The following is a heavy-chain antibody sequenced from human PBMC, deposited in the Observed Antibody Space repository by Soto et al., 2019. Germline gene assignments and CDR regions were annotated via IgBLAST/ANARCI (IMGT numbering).Heavy chain of an antibody. Sequence: TLSLTCTVSGGSISSGGYYWSWIRQDPGKGLEWIGYIYYSGSTYYNPSLKSRVTISVDMSKNQFSLQLSSVTAADTAVYYCARARYYWSGTSCYYFDYWGQGTLVTVSS. CDR2: IYYSGST. CDR1: GGSISSGGYY. D-gene: IGHD2-2*01. CDR3: ARARYYWSGTSCYYFDY. J-gene: IGHJ4*02. V-gene: IGHV4-31*03.